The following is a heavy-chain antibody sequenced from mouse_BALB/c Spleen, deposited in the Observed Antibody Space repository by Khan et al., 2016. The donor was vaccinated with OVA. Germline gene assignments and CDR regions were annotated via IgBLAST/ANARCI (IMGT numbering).Heavy chain of an antibody. D-gene: IGHD1-1*01. CDR3: ARLAYYYDSEGFAY. J-gene: IGHJ3*01. V-gene: IGHV5-6*01. CDR2: VSTGGHYT. CDR1: GFTFSTYG. Sequence: EVMLVESGGDVVKPGGSLKLSCAASGFTFSTYGMSWVRQTPDKRLEWVATVSTGGHYTYYPDTVKGRFTISRDNAKNTLYLQMSSLKSEDTAMFYGARLAYYYDSEGFAYWGQGTLVTVSA.